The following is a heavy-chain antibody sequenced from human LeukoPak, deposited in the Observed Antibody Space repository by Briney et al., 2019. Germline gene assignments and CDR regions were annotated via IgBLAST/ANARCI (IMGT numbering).Heavy chain of an antibody. Sequence: GRSLRLSCAASGFTFSSYDMHWVRQAPGKGLEWVAIISDDGSNKYYADSVKGRFTISRDNSKRTLYLQMNNLRAEDTAVYFCAREAKYFYDNSGYYNNSFDPWGQGILVTVSS. V-gene: IGHV3-30*01. D-gene: IGHD3-22*01. J-gene: IGHJ5*02. CDR1: GFTFSSYD. CDR3: AREAKYFYDNSGYYNNSFDP. CDR2: ISDDGSNK.